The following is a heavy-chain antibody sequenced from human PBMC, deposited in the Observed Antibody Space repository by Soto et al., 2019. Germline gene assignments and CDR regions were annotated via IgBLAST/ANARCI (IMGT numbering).Heavy chain of an antibody. V-gene: IGHV4-34*01. J-gene: IGHJ6*03. CDR2: INHSGST. D-gene: IGHD2-15*01. CDR3: AGDGVSCSGGSCPNTYYYMDV. CDR1: GLSFSGYY. Sequence: PSETLSLTCAVYGLSFSGYYWSWIRQPPGKGLEWIGEINHSGSTNYNPSLKSRVTISVDTSKNQFSLKLSSVTAADTAVYYCAGDGVSCSGGSCPNTYYYMDVWGKGTTVTVSS.